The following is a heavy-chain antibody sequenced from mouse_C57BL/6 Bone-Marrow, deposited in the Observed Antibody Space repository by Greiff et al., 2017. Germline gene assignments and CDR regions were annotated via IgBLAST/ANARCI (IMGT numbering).Heavy chain of an antibody. D-gene: IGHD2-4*01. CDR1: GYTFTDYY. CDR2: INPNNGGT. Sequence: EVQLQQSGPELVKPGASVKISCKASGYTFTDYYMNWVKQSHGKSLEWIGDINPNNGGTSYNQKFKGKATLTVDKSSSTAYMELRSLTSEDSAVYYCASPFYYDYDGGGFDYWGQGTTLTVSS. V-gene: IGHV1-26*01. CDR3: ASPFYYDYDGGGFDY. J-gene: IGHJ2*01.